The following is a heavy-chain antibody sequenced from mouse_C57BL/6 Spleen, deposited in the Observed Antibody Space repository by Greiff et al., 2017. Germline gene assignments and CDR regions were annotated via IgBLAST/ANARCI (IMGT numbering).Heavy chain of an antibody. CDR3: TGDSAWFAY. CDR1: GFTFSNYW. D-gene: IGHD3-1*01. CDR2: IRLKSDNYAT. V-gene: IGHV6-3*01. J-gene: IGHJ3*01. Sequence: EVKLVESGGGLVQPGGSMKLSCVASGFTFSNYWMNWVRQSPEKGLEWVAQIRLKSDNYATHYAESVKGRFTISRDDSKSSVHLQMNNLRAEDTGIYYCTGDSAWFAYWGQGTLVTVSA.